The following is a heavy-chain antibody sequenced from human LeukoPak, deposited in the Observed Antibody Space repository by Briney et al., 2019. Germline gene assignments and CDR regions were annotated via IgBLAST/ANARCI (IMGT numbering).Heavy chain of an antibody. CDR1: GFTFSSYG. D-gene: IGHD3-22*01. Sequence: GGSLRLSCAASGFTFSSYGMHWVRQAPGKGLEWVAFIRYDGSNKYYGDSVKGRFTISRDNSKNTLYLQMNSLRAEDTAVYYCGKDMGWLLDYWGQGTLVTVSS. V-gene: IGHV3-30*02. CDR3: GKDMGWLLDY. J-gene: IGHJ4*02. CDR2: IRYDGSNK.